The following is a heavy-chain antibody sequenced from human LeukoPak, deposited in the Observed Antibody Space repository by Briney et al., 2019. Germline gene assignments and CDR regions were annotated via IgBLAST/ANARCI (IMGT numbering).Heavy chain of an antibody. CDR3: ARAFALYSAASGATFDI. D-gene: IGHD1-26*01. CDR2: IYTNGDT. CDR1: GGSVSSYH. J-gene: IGHJ3*02. Sequence: SETLSLTCTVSGGSVSSYHWSWVRQTAGKGLEWIGRIYTNGDTNNNPSLKSRVTMSLDPSKNQFSMKLSSVTAADTAVYFCARAFALYSAASGATFDIWGQGTVVTVSS. V-gene: IGHV4-4*07.